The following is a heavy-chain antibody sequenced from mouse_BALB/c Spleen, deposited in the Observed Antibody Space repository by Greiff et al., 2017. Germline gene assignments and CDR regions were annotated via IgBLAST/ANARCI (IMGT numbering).Heavy chain of an antibody. V-gene: IGHV3-2*02. D-gene: IGHD1-1*01. CDR2: ISYSGST. CDR1: GYSITSDYA. Sequence: DVKLQESGPGLVKPSQSLSLTCTVTGYSITSDYAWNWIRQFPGNKLEWMGYISYSGSTSYNPSLKSRISITRDTSKNQFFLQLNSVTTEDTATYYCADSGSSYEGWYFDVWGAGTTVTVSS. CDR3: ADSGSSYEGWYFDV. J-gene: IGHJ1*01.